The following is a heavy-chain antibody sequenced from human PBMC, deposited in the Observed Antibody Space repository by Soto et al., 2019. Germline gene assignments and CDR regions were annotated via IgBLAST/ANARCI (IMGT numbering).Heavy chain of an antibody. J-gene: IGHJ2*01. CDR1: GGTFSSYT. V-gene: IGHV1-69*02. CDR3: VISSWEQYWYFDL. CDR2: IIPILGIA. Sequence: QVQLVQSGAEVKKPGSSVKVSCKASGGTFSSYTISWVRQAPGQGLEWMGRIIPILGIANYAQKFQGRVTITADKSTSTAYMELSSLRSEDTAVYYCVISSWEQYWYFDLWGRGTLVTVSS. D-gene: IGHD6-13*01.